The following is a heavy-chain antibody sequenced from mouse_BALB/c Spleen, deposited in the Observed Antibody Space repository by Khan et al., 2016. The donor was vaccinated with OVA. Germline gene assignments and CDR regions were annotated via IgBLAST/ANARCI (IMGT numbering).Heavy chain of an antibody. CDR3: AIIYDGYDWFTY. CDR2: IWGDGST. V-gene: IGHV2-3*01. Sequence: QVQLKESGPGLVAPSQSLSITCTVSELSLTNYGISWIRQPPGKGLEWLGVIWGDGSTNYHSALISRLSINKDNSKSQVFLKLNSLQTDDTATYYCAIIYDGYDWFTYWGQGTLVTVSA. CDR1: ELSLTNYG. D-gene: IGHD2-2*01. J-gene: IGHJ3*01.